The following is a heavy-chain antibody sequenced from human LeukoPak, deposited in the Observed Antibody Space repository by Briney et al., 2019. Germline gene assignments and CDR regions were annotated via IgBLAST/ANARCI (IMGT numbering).Heavy chain of an antibody. J-gene: IGHJ5*01. CDR3: ALAPNSNWFDF. CDR2: IHYSGSS. D-gene: IGHD2-8*01. CDR1: GDSISNFY. V-gene: IGHV4-59*08. Sequence: SETLSLTRTVSGDSISNFYWNWIRQSPGKGLEWIGNIHYSGSSVYNPSLKSRGTISIDTSRKQFFLKLSSVTAADTAVYFCALAPNSNWFDFWGPGTLVTVSS.